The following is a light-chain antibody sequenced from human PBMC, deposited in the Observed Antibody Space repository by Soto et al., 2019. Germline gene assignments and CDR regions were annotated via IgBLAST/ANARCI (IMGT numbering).Light chain of an antibody. CDR3: YSYTTSTSYV. J-gene: IGLJ1*01. Sequence: QSALTQPASVSGSPGQSITISCTGTSSDVGGYNYVSWYQQHPGKAPKLIIYEVSKRPSGVSDRFSGSKSGNTASLTISGLQAEDEAHYYCYSYTTSTSYVFGTGTKLTVL. CDR1: SSDVGGYNY. V-gene: IGLV2-14*01. CDR2: EVS.